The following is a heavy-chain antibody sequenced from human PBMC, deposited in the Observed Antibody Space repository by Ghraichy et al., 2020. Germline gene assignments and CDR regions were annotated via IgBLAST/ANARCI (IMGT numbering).Heavy chain of an antibody. J-gene: IGHJ4*02. CDR1: GFPFSTYW. D-gene: IGHD2-2*01. Sequence: GESLNISCAASGFPFSTYWMHWVRQAPGKGLMWVSRINSDGSSTTYADSVKGRFTISRDNAKNTLYLQMNSLRAEDTAVYYCARESYSSTWYGSDYWGQGTLVTVSS. V-gene: IGHV3-74*01. CDR2: INSDGSST. CDR3: ARESYSSTWYGSDY.